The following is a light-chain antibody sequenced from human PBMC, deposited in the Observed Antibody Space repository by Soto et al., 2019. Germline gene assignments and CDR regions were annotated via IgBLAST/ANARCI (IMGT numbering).Light chain of an antibody. CDR3: SSYTSSSTYV. J-gene: IGLJ1*01. V-gene: IGLV2-18*02. CDR1: SSDVGGSDG. Sequence: QSVLIQPPSVSGSPGQSVTISCTGSSSDVGGSDGVSWYQQHPGTVPKPMIYNVSNRPSGVPDRFSGSKSGNTASLTISGLQAEDEGDYYCSSYTSSSTYVFGTGTKVTVL. CDR2: NVS.